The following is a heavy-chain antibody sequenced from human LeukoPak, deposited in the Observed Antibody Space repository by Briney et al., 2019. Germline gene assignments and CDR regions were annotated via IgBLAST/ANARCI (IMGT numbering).Heavy chain of an antibody. CDR1: GGSLSSYY. J-gene: IGHJ3*02. D-gene: IGHD5-18*01. Sequence: SETLSLTCTVSGGSLSSYYWSWIRQPPGKGLEWIGYIYYSGSTNYNPSLKSRVNISVDMSKNQFSLKLSSVTAADTAVYYCARDWAGVQLGSFDIWGQGTMVTVSS. CDR2: IYYSGST. CDR3: ARDWAGVQLGSFDI. V-gene: IGHV4-59*01.